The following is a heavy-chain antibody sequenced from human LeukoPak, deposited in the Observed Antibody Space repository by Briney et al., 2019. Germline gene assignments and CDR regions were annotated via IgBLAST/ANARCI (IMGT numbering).Heavy chain of an antibody. D-gene: IGHD6-19*01. V-gene: IGHV4-39*07. CDR2: IYYSGST. Sequence: SETLSLTCTVSGGSISSSSYYWGWIRQPPGKGLEWIGSIYYSGSTYYNPSLKSRVTISVDTSKNQFSLKLSSVTAADTAVYYCARERRSSGWPYYYYYYMDVWGKGTTVTVSS. CDR3: ARERRSSGWPYYYYYYMDV. J-gene: IGHJ6*03. CDR1: GGSISSSSYY.